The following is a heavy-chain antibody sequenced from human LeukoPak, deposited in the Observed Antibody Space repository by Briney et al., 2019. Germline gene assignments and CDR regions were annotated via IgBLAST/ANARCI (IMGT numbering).Heavy chain of an antibody. V-gene: IGHV3-23*01. Sequence: GGSLRLSCAASGFTFSSYAMSWVRQAPGKGLEWVSAISGSGGSTTYAQKFQGRVTMTRDTSTTTVYMELSSLRSEDTAVYYCARSERYGQQSPWGQGTLVTISS. CDR2: ISGSGGST. D-gene: IGHD5-24*01. CDR1: GFTFSSYA. CDR3: ARSERYGQQSP. J-gene: IGHJ5*02.